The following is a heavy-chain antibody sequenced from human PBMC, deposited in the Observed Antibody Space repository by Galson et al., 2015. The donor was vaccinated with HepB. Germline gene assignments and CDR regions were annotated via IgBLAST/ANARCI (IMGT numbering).Heavy chain of an antibody. J-gene: IGHJ4*02. CDR2: INPNSGGT. V-gene: IGHV1-2*02. Sequence: SVKVSCKASGYTFTGYYMHWVRQAPGQGLEWMGWINPNSGGTDYAQKFQGRVTMTRDTSISTAYMELSRLRSDDTAVYYCARDMGRGGSSGWYFDYWGQGTLVTVSS. CDR3: ARDMGRGGSSGWYFDY. D-gene: IGHD6-19*01. CDR1: GYTFTGYY.